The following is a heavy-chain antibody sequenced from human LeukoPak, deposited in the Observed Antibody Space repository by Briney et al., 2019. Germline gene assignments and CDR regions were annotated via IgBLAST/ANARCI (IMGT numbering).Heavy chain of an antibody. D-gene: IGHD2-15*01. J-gene: IGHJ4*02. CDR1: GFTFSSYG. Sequence: GGSLRLSCAASGFTFSSYGMHWVRQAPGKGLEWVAVISYDGSNKYYADSVKGRFTISRDNSKNTLYLQMNSLRAEDTAVYYCAKVYCSGGSCYSGRPFDYWGQGTLVTVSS. CDR3: AKVYCSGGSCYSGRPFDY. V-gene: IGHV3-30*18. CDR2: ISYDGSNK.